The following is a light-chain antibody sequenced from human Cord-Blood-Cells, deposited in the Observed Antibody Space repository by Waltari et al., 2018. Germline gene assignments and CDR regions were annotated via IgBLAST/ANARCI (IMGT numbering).Light chain of an antibody. J-gene: IGKJ5*01. Sequence: EIVMTQSPATLSVSPGERATLSCSASHSVSSNLAWYQQKPGQAPTLLIYGASTRATGIPARFSGSGSGTEFTLTISSLQSEDFAVYYCQQYNNWPPITFGQGTRLEIK. CDR2: GAS. CDR3: QQYNNWPPIT. V-gene: IGKV3-15*01. CDR1: HSVSSN.